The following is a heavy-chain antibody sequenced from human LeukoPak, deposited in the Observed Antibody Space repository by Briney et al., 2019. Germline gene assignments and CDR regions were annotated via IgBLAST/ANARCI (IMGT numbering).Heavy chain of an antibody. CDR3: ARIKSAPAVARGGYYYYYGMDV. V-gene: IGHV4-59*08. D-gene: IGHD6-19*01. CDR1: GGSISSYY. J-gene: IGHJ6*02. Sequence: PSETLSLTCTVSGGSISSYYWSWIRQPPGKGLEWIGYIYYSGSTNYNPSLKSRVTISVDTSKNQFSLKLSSVTAPDTAVYYCARIKSAPAVARGGYYYYYGMDVWGQGTTVTVSS. CDR2: IYYSGST.